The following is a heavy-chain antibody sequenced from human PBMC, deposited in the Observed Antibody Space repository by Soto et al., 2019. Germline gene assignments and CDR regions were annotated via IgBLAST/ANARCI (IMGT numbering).Heavy chain of an antibody. CDR3: AREEEDYYYYGMDV. CDR1: GFTFSSYS. J-gene: IGHJ6*02. CDR2: ISSSSSTI. Sequence: GGSLRLSCAASGFTFSSYSMNWVRQAPGKGLEWVSYISSSSSTIYYADSVKGRFTISRDNAKNSLYLQMNSLRDEDTAVYYCAREEEDYYYYGMDVWGQGTTVTVSS. V-gene: IGHV3-48*02.